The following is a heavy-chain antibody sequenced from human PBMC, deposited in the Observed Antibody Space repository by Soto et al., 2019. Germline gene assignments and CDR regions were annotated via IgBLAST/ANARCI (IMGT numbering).Heavy chain of an antibody. J-gene: IGHJ1*01. CDR2: ISSSSSYI. CDR1: GFTFSSYS. Sequence: PGGSLRLSCAAFGFTFSSYSMNWVRQAPGKGLEWVSSISSSSSYIYYADSVKGRFTISRDNAKDSLYLQMNSLRAEDTAVYYCATDIVVVVAATREYFQHWGQGTLVTVSS. CDR3: ATDIVVVVAATREYFQH. V-gene: IGHV3-21*01. D-gene: IGHD2-15*01.